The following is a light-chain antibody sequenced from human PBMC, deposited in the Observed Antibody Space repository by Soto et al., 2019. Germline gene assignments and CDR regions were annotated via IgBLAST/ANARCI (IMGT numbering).Light chain of an antibody. CDR2: EDS. V-gene: IGLV6-57*01. CDR3: QSYDSSTHEAL. J-gene: IGLJ2*01. Sequence: NFMLTQPHSVSESPGKTVTISCTRSSGSIGSNYVQWYQQRPGSSPTTVIYEDSQRPSGVPDRFSGSIDSSSNSASLTISGLRTEDEADYYCQSYDSSTHEALFGGGTKLTVL. CDR1: SGSIGSNY.